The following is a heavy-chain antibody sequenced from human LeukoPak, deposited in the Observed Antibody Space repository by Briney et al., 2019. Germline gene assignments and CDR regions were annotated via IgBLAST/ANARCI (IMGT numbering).Heavy chain of an antibody. CDR2: ISSSSSYI. J-gene: IGHJ6*03. V-gene: IGHV3-21*01. D-gene: IGHD6-6*01. Sequence: GGSLRLSCAASGFTFSIYSMNWVRQAPGKGLEWVSSISSSSSYIYYADSVKGRFTISRDNAKNSLYLHMNSLRAEDTAVYYCASPNPRIAARPYYYYYMDVWGKGTTVTVSS. CDR1: GFTFSIYS. CDR3: ASPNPRIAARPYYYYYMDV.